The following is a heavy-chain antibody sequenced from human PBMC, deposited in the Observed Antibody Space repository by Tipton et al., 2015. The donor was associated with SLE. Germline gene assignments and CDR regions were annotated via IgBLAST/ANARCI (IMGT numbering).Heavy chain of an antibody. V-gene: IGHV4-34*01. J-gene: IGHJ4*02. CDR2: INHSGST. CDR3: ARPGEYYYGSGSYYFDY. Sequence: QLVQSGAEVKKPGESLRISCKGSGYSFTSYWISWIRQPPGKGLEWIGEINHSGSTNYNPSLKSRVTISVDTSKNQFSLKLSSVTAADTAVYYCARPGEYYYGSGSYYFDYWGQGTLVTVSS. D-gene: IGHD3-10*01. CDR1: GYSFTSYW.